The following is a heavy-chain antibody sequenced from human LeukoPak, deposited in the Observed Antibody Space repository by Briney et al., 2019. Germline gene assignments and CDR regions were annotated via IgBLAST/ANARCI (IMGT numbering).Heavy chain of an antibody. CDR1: GFTFSSYS. Sequence: GGSLRLSCAASGFTFSSYSMHWVRQAPGKGLEWVAVISYDGNNKYYADSVKGRFTISRDNSKNTLYLQMNSLRAEDTAVYYCARATVTRNFDYWGQGTLVTVSS. D-gene: IGHD4-17*01. CDR3: ARATVTRNFDY. V-gene: IGHV3-30*04. CDR2: ISYDGNNK. J-gene: IGHJ4*02.